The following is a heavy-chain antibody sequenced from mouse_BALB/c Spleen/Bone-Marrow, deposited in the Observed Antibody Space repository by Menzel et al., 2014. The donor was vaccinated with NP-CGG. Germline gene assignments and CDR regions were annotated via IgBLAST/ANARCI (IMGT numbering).Heavy chain of an antibody. D-gene: IGHD1-1*01. CDR3: TRNYVSHYFDY. Sequence: VQLQQSGAELVKPGASVKLSCAASGFNIKDTFIHWVKQRPEQGLEWIGSIDPANDNSKFDPKFQGKATLTAGTSSNTAYLQLSSLTSEDTAVYFCTRNYVSHYFDYWGQGTTLTVSS. CDR2: IDPANDNS. CDR1: GFNIKDTF. J-gene: IGHJ2*01. V-gene: IGHV14-3*02.